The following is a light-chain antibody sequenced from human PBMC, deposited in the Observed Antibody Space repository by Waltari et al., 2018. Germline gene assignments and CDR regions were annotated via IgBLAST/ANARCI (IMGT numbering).Light chain of an antibody. J-gene: IGLJ2*01. V-gene: IGLV2-14*01. CDR2: QVD. CDR3: ASFASDNTVL. CDR1: ASDVGGFEF. Sequence: QSALTQPASVSGSPGQSITVSCTGTASDVGGFEFVPCYQQPPGKVPKLILFQVDTRPSDVSRRFSGSKSGNTASLIISGLQPEDEAQYYCASFASDNTVLFGGGT.